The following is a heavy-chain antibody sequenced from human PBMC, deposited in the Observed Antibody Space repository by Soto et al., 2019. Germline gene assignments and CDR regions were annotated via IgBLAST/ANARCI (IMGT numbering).Heavy chain of an antibody. CDR3: ARLRNYGMDV. J-gene: IGHJ6*02. Sequence: QVQLQASGPGLVKPSETLSLTCTVSGGSISSYYWRWIRQPPGKGLEWIGYIYYSGSTNYNPSLKSRVTISVDTSKYQSSLKLSFVTAADTAVYYCARLRNYGMDVCGQGTTVTVSS. V-gene: IGHV4-59*08. CDR1: GGSISSYY. CDR2: IYYSGST.